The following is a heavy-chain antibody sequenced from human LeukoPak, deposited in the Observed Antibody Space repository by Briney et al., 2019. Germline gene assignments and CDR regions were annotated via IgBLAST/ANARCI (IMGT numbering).Heavy chain of an antibody. V-gene: IGHV1-18*01. J-gene: IGHJ4*02. D-gene: IGHD3-22*01. CDR2: ISTYNGNA. CDR3: ARGRWDYDSSGYGGLWFDY. CDR1: GYSFTSYG. Sequence: GASVKVSCKASGYSFTSYGISWVRQAPGQGLEWMGWISTYNGNANYAQKLQGRVTMTTDTSTSTAYMELRSLRSDDTAVCYCARGRWDYDSSGYGGLWFDYWGQGTLVTVSS.